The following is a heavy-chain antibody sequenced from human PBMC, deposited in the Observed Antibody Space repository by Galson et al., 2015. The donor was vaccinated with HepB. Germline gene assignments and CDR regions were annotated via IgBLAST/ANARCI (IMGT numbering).Heavy chain of an antibody. D-gene: IGHD6-13*01. J-gene: IGHJ6*02. V-gene: IGHV6-1*01. CDR2: TYYRAKWYS. CDR1: GDSVSNNNAA. Sequence: CAISGDSVSNNNAAWYWVRQSPSSGLECLGRTYYRAKWYSDYALSVRSRITINPDTSKNEFSLQLNFVTPEDTAIYYCARVAGTIYYYGLDVWGQGTPVTVSS. CDR3: ARVAGTIYYYGLDV.